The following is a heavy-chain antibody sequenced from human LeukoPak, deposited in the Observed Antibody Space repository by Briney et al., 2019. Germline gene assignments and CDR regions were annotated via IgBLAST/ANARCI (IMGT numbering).Heavy chain of an antibody. Sequence: SETLSLTCTVSGGSISSHYWSWIRQPPGKGLEWIGYIYYSGSTNYNPSLKSRVTISVDTSKNQFSLKLSSVTAADTAVYYCARGRYGSGSYSPSSYYYMDVWGKGTTVTVSS. CDR1: GGSISSHY. CDR3: ARGRYGSGSYSPSSYYYMDV. V-gene: IGHV4-59*11. CDR2: IYYSGST. J-gene: IGHJ6*03. D-gene: IGHD3-10*01.